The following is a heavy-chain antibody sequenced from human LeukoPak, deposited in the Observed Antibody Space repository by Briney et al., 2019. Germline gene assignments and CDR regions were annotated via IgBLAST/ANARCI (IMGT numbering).Heavy chain of an antibody. CDR3: AREDYGSSPPDY. CDR1: GFTFSSYS. D-gene: IGHD6-6*01. V-gene: IGHV3-21*01. Sequence: GGSLRLSCAASGFTFSSYSMNWVRQAPGKGLEWVSSISSSSSYIYYEDSVKGRFTISRDNAKNSLYLQMNSLRAEDTAVYYCAREDYGSSPPDYWGRGTLVTVSS. J-gene: IGHJ4*02. CDR2: ISSSSSYI.